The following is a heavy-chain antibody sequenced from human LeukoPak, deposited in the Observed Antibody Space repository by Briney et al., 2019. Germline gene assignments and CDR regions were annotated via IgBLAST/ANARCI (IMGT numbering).Heavy chain of an antibody. CDR3: ARENRDFVGSGYYYDL. J-gene: IGHJ4*02. CDR1: GDPSSSYY. CDR2: IYTSGHT. D-gene: IGHD3-22*01. Sequence: SETLSLTCSVSGDPSSSYYWGWIRQPAGKGLEWIGRIYTSGHTDYNPSLKGRVIMSVDTSKNQFSLRLNSVTAADTAVYFCARENRDFVGSGYYYDLWGQGTLVTVSS. V-gene: IGHV4-4*07.